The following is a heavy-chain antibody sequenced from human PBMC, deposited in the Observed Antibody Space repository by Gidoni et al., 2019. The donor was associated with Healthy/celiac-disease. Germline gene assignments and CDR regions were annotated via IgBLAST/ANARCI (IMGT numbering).Heavy chain of an antibody. Sequence: QVQLQQWGAGLLKPSETLSLTCAVYGGSFSGYYWSWIRQPPGKGLEWIGEINHSGSTNYNPSLKSRVTISVDTCKNQFSLKLSSVTAADTAVYYCARSPDYYGSGNDWGQGTLVTVSS. CDR2: INHSGST. D-gene: IGHD3-10*01. CDR1: GGSFSGYY. J-gene: IGHJ4*02. V-gene: IGHV4-34*01. CDR3: ARSPDYYGSGND.